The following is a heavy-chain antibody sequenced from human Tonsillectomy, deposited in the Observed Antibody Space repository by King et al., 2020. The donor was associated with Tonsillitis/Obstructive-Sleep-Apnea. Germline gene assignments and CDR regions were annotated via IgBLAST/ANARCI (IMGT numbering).Heavy chain of an antibody. Sequence: VQLVESGGGLVQPGGSLRLSCAASGFTFSSYAINWVRQTPGKGLEWVSAISGSGNSTYYADSVKGRFTISRDNSKNTLYLQMNSLRAEDTAIYYWADPGGSSGPHDVFDIWGQGTMVTVSS. CDR2: ISGSGNST. J-gene: IGHJ3*02. CDR1: GFTFSSYA. D-gene: IGHD3-22*01. V-gene: IGHV3-23*04. CDR3: ADPGGSSGPHDVFDI.